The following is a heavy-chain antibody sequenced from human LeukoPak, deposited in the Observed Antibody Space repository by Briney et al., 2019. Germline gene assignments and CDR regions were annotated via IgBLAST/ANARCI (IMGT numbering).Heavy chain of an antibody. Sequence: ASVTVSCKASGYTFTSYDINWVRQAPGQGLEWMGWMNPNSGDTGYAQNFQGRVTMTRDTSISTAYMELSSLRSEDTAVYYCARTPRNGYIEGYWGQGTLVTVSS. CDR3: ARTPRNGYIEGY. D-gene: IGHD5-24*01. J-gene: IGHJ4*02. V-gene: IGHV1-8*01. CDR1: GYTFTSYD. CDR2: MNPNSGDT.